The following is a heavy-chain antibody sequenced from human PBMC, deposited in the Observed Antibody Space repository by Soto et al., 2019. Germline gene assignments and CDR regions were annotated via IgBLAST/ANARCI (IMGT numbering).Heavy chain of an antibody. Sequence: GSLRLSCAASGFTFSSYGMHWVRQAPGKGLEWVAVISYDGSNKYYADSVKGRFTISRDNSKNTLYLQMNSLRAEDTAVYYCAKDFVVVPAATSNYYYYYGMDVWGQGTTVTVSS. CDR1: GFTFSSYG. CDR2: ISYDGSNK. V-gene: IGHV3-30*18. CDR3: AKDFVVVPAATSNYYYYYGMDV. D-gene: IGHD2-2*01. J-gene: IGHJ6*02.